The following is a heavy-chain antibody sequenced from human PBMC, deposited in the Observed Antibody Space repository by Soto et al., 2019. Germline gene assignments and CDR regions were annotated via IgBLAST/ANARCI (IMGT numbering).Heavy chain of an antibody. CDR3: GRGGGNFDQ. Sequence: EVQLVESGGGLVQPGGSLRLTCEVSGFTFRGSWMSWVRQAPGKGLEWVANVNQEGSDRYYVDSVKGRFTISRDNAKNSLYLKRNRRRAEDTAGVYGGRGGGNFDQWGQGTLVTVAS. CDR2: VNQEGSDR. V-gene: IGHV3-7*04. J-gene: IGHJ4*02. D-gene: IGHD3-16*01. CDR1: GFTFRGSW.